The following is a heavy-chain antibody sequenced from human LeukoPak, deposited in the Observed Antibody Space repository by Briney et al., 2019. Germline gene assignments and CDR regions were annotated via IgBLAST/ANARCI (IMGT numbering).Heavy chain of an antibody. CDR2: FDPDDGET. D-gene: IGHD6-19*01. CDR1: GYTLTELS. J-gene: IGHJ4*02. V-gene: IGHV1-24*01. Sequence: GASVKVSCKVSGYTLTELSMHWVRQAPGKGLEWMGGFDPDDGETIYAQKFQGRVTMTEDTSTDTAYMELSSLRSEDTAVYYCATGGAVGIGIFDYWGQGTLVTVSS. CDR3: ATGGAVGIGIFDY.